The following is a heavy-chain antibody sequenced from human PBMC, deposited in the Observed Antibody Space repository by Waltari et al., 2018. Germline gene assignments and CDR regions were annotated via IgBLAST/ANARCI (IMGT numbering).Heavy chain of an antibody. CDR3: ARDSKDYYDSNGYYSYLDY. Sequence: QVHLVESGGGVVQPGRSLSLSCSASDFTFSSSSMHWVRQAAGKGMGGVEVTLYDGSNEWYAESVKGRFTISRDNSKNTLYLQMDSLRAEDTAVYYCARDSKDYYDSNGYYSYLDYWGQGTLVTVSS. D-gene: IGHD3-22*01. V-gene: IGHV3-30-3*01. J-gene: IGHJ4*02. CDR2: TLYDGSNE. CDR1: DFTFSSSS.